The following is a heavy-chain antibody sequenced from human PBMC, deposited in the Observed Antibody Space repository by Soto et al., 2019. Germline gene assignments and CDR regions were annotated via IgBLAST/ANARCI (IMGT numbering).Heavy chain of an antibody. J-gene: IGHJ3*02. D-gene: IGHD3-9*01. V-gene: IGHV1-69*01. Sequence: QVQLVQSGAEVKKPGSSVKVSCKASGGTFSSYAISWVRQAPGQGLEWMGGIIPIFGTANYAQKFQGRVTITADESTSTAYMELSSLRSEDTAVYYCAREGARYDILTGYSLGDAFDIWGQGTMVTVSS. CDR1: GGTFSSYA. CDR3: AREGARYDILTGYSLGDAFDI. CDR2: IIPIFGTA.